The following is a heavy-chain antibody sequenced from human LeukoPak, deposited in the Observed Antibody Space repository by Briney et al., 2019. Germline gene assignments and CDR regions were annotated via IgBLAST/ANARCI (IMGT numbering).Heavy chain of an antibody. CDR1: GGTFTSYP. J-gene: IGHJ3*02. V-gene: IGHV1-69*06. CDR3: ARARSGPYGSGSLDAFDI. Sequence: SVKVSCKASGGTFTSYPISWVRQAPGQGLEWMGGIIPMFDTADFAQKFQGRVTITADTSTSTAYMQLSSLRSEDTAVYYCARARSGPYGSGSLDAFDIWGQGTMVTVSS. CDR2: IIPMFDTA. D-gene: IGHD3-10*01.